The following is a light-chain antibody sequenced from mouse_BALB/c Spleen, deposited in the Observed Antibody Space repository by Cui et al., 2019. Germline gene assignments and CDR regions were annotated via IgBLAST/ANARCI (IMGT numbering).Light chain of an antibody. J-gene: IGKJ1*01. CDR2: ATS. Sequence: QIVLSQSPALLSASPGEKVTMTCRASSSGSYRHWYQQKPGSSPKPWIYATSNRAAGVPARFSGSGSGTSYSRTISRVEAEDAATYYCQQWSSNPFGGGTKLEIK. CDR3: QQWSSNP. V-gene: IGKV4-72*01. CDR1: SSGSY.